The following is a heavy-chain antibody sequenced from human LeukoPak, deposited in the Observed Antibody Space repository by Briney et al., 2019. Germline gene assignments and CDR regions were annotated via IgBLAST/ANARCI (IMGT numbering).Heavy chain of an antibody. J-gene: IGHJ5*02. CDR3: AREIRLVVLYWFDP. D-gene: IGHD2-2*01. CDR2: IIPILGIA. Sequence: ASVKVSCKASGGTFSSYAISWVRQAPGQGLEWMGRIIPILGIANYAQKFQGRVTITADKSTSTAYMELSSLRSEDTAVYYCAREIRLVVLYWFDPWGQGTLVTVSS. V-gene: IGHV1-69*04. CDR1: GGTFSSYA.